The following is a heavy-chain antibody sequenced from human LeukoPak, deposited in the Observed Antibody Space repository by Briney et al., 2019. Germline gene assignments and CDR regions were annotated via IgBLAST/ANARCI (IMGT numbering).Heavy chain of an antibody. CDR2: IGSANSYI. D-gene: IGHD1-14*01. J-gene: IGHJ4*02. Sequence: PGGSLRLSCAASGFTFSSYSMNWVRQAPGKGLEWVSSIGSANSYIYYADSLKGRFTISRDNAKSSLYLQMNSLRAEDTAVYYCAGASGGNRPFDYWGQGTLVTVSS. CDR3: AGASGGNRPFDY. CDR1: GFTFSSYS. V-gene: IGHV3-21*01.